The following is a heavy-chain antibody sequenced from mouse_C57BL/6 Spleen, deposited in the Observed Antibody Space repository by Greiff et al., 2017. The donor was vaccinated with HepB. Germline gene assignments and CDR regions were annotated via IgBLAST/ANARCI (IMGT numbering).Heavy chain of an antibody. CDR1: GYTFTSYW. CDR3: VSYYYGRDY. CDR2: IHPNSGST. J-gene: IGHJ4*01. Sequence: QVQLKQPGAELVKPGASVKLSCKASGYTFTSYWMHWVKQRPGQGLEWIGMIHPNSGSTKYNEKFKSKATLTVDKSSSTAYLQLSSLTSEDTAVYYCVSYYYGRDYWGQGTSVTVSS. V-gene: IGHV1-64*01. D-gene: IGHD1-1*01.